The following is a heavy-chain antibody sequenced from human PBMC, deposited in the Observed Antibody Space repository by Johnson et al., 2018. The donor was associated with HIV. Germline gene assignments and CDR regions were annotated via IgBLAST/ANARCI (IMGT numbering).Heavy chain of an antibody. D-gene: IGHD1-26*01. CDR1: GFTFSTYA. CDR2: LSYDGINK. CDR3: TTIGIHSGSFDGDQSDAFDI. J-gene: IGHJ3*02. V-gene: IGHV3-30*03. Sequence: QVQLVESGGGGVQPGRSLRLSCAASGFTFSTYAIHWVRQAPGKGLEWLALLSYDGINKYYADSVKGRFTISRDNSKNTLYLQMNSLRAEDTAVYYCTTIGIHSGSFDGDQSDAFDIWGQGTMVTVSS.